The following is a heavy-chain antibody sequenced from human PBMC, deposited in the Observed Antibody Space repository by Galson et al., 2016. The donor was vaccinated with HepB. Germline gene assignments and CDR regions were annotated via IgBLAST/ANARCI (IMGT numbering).Heavy chain of an antibody. Sequence: SLRLSCAASGFTFSSYNMNWVRQAPGKGLEWVSSISSSSNSIYDADSVKGRITISRDNAKNSLFLQMNSLRAEDTAVYYCARDERWPRGMDVWGQGTTVTVSS. D-gene: IGHD6-19*01. CDR3: ARDERWPRGMDV. CDR2: ISSSSNSI. CDR1: GFTFSSYN. V-gene: IGHV3-21*01. J-gene: IGHJ6*02.